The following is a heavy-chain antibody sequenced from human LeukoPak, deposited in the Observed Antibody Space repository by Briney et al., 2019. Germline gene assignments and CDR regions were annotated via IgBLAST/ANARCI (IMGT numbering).Heavy chain of an antibody. D-gene: IGHD3-10*01. Sequence: GESLKISCEGSGYTFTSYWIAWVRQMPGKGLEWMGIIYPGDSDTRYSPSFQGQVTISADKSISTAYLQWSSLKASDTAMYYCALQRFGELSPNWFDPWGQGTLVTVSS. V-gene: IGHV5-51*01. CDR1: GYTFTSYW. CDR2: IYPGDSDT. CDR3: ALQRFGELSPNWFDP. J-gene: IGHJ5*02.